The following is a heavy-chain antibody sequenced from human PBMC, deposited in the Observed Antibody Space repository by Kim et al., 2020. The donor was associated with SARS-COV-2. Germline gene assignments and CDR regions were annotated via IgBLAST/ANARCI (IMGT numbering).Heavy chain of an antibody. V-gene: IGHV3-30*02. CDR3: AKDCRYSGYGD. Sequence: YYADSVKGRITISRDNSKNTLYLQMNSLRAEDTAVYDCAKDCRYSGYGDWGQGTLVTVSS. J-gene: IGHJ4*02. D-gene: IGHD5-12*01.